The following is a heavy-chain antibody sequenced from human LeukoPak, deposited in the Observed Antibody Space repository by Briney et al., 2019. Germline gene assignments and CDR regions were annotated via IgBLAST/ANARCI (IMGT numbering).Heavy chain of an antibody. CDR1: GYTFTGYY. CDR3: ARSSGFRRLQDY. J-gene: IGHJ4*02. V-gene: IGHV1-2*02. D-gene: IGHD1-26*01. Sequence: ASVKVSCKASGYTFTGYYMHWVRQAPGQGLEWMGWINPNSGGTNYAQKFQGRVTMTRDTSISTAYMELSRLRSDDTAVYYCARSSGFRRLQDYWGQGTLVTVSS. CDR2: INPNSGGT.